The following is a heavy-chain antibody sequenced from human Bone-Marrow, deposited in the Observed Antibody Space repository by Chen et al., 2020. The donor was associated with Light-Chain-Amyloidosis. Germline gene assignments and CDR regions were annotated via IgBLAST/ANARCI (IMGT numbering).Heavy chain of an antibody. D-gene: IGHD3-9*01. V-gene: IGHV3-23*01. CDR2: ISGSGGSR. J-gene: IGHJ3*02. Sequence: GKGLEWVSTISGSGGSRYYGDSVKGRLTISSDNSKNALFLQMNSLRAEDTAVYYCAKDISYDDILPGYPADAFDIWGQGTMVTVSS. CDR3: AKDISYDDILPGYPADAFDI.